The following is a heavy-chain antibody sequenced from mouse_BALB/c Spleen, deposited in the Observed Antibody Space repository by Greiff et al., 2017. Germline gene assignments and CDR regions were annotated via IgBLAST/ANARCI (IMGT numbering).Heavy chain of an antibody. V-gene: IGHV3-6*02. CDR2: ISYDGSN. Sequence: EVQLVESGPGLVKPSQSLSLTCSVTGYSITSGYYWNWIRQFPGNKLEWMGYISYDGSNNYNPSLKNRISITRDTSKNQFFLKLNSVTTEDTATYYCAREVNTATAYWGQGTLVTVSA. J-gene: IGHJ3*01. CDR1: GYSITSGYY. D-gene: IGHD1-2*01. CDR3: AREVNTATAY.